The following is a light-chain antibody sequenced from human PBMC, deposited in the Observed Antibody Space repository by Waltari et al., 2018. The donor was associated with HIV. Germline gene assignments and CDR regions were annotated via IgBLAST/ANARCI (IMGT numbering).Light chain of an antibody. Sequence: DIVMTQSPDSLAVSLGERATINCKSSQCVLFSSNNKNYLAWYQQKPGQPPKLLIYWASTRESGVPDRFSGGGSGTDFTLTISSLQAEDVAVYYCQQYYTTSLFTFGPGTKVDIK. V-gene: IGKV4-1*01. CDR2: WAS. CDR1: QCVLFSSNNKNY. CDR3: QQYYTTSLFT. J-gene: IGKJ3*01.